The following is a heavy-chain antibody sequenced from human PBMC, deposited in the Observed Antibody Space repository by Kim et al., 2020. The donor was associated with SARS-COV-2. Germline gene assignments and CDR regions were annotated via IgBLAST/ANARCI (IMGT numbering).Heavy chain of an antibody. J-gene: IGHJ6*02. CDR3: AGPRGGYGMDV. V-gene: IGHV3-66*04. CDR2: SK. Sequence: SKYNADSVKGRFTSTRDNSKNTLYLQMNSRRAEDTAVYYCAGPRGGYGMDVWGQGTTVTVSS. D-gene: IGHD3-10*01.